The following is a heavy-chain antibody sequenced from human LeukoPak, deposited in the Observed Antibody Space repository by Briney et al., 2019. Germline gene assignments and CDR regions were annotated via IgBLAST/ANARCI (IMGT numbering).Heavy chain of an antibody. Sequence: SETLSLTCAVSGGSISSYYWIWIRQPPGKGLEWVGGLCYSGSTNYNPSLKSRVTISVDTSKDQFSLKLSSLTAADTAVYYSASSPMVRHPDSYYYGMDAWGHGTPVTVSS. V-gene: IGHV4-59*08. CDR1: GGSISSYY. J-gene: IGHJ6*02. CDR3: ASSPMVRHPDSYYYGMDA. D-gene: IGHD3-10*01. CDR2: LCYSGST.